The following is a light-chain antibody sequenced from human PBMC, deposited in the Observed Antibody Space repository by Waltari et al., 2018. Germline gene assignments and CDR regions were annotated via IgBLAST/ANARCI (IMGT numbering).Light chain of an antibody. CDR1: QSVSSN. CDR3: QQYNNWRIT. CDR2: GAS. Sequence: EIVMTQSPATLSVSPGERATLSCRASQSVSSNLACDQQKPGQAPRLLIYGASTRATGIPARFSGSGSGTEFTLTISSLQSEDFAVYYCQQYNNWRITFGQGTRLEIK. V-gene: IGKV3-15*01. J-gene: IGKJ5*01.